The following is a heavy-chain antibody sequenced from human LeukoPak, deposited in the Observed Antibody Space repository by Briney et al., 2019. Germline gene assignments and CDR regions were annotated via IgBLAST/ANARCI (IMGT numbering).Heavy chain of an antibody. CDR1: GGSISSYY. V-gene: IGHV4-39*01. J-gene: IGHJ4*02. Sequence: SETLSLTCTVSGGSISSYYWGWIRRPPGKGLEWIATIHYSGSTNYNPSLKSRVAISVDTSKNQFSLKLSSVTAADTAVYYCARHTSGSSLDFWGQGTLVTVSS. CDR3: ARHTSGSSLDF. D-gene: IGHD6-6*01. CDR2: IHYSGST.